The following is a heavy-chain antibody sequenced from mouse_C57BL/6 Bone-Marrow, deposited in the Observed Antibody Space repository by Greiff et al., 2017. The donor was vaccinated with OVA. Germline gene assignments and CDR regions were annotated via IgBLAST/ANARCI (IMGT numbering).Heavy chain of an antibody. Sequence: QVQLQQSGPGLVQPSQSLSITCTVSGFSLTSYGVHWVRQSPGKGLEWLGVIWSGGSTDYNAAFISRLSISKDNSKSQVFFKMNSLQADDTAIYYCARGDYYGSIDYWGQGTTLTVSS. CDR3: ARGDYYGSIDY. J-gene: IGHJ2*01. D-gene: IGHD1-1*01. CDR1: GFSLTSYG. CDR2: IWSGGST. V-gene: IGHV2-2*01.